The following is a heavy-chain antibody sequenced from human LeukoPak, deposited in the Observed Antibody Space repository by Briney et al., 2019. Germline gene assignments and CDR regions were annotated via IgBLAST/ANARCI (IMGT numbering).Heavy chain of an antibody. Sequence: SETLSLTCTVSGGSLSSRNYYWGWIRQPPGKGLEWIGTIYYSGSTYYNPSLKSRVTISVDTSKNHFPLRLSSVTAADTAVYYCASRPPDYGDLFDYWGQGTLVTVSS. J-gene: IGHJ4*02. D-gene: IGHD4-17*01. CDR2: IYYSGST. V-gene: IGHV4-39*02. CDR3: ASRPPDYGDLFDY. CDR1: GGSLSSRNYY.